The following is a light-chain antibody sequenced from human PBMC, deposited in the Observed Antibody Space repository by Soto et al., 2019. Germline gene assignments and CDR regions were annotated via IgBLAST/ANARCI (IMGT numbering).Light chain of an antibody. J-gene: IGKJ1*01. V-gene: IGKV1-17*01. CDR2: AAS. CDR1: QAIRTA. Sequence: IQLTQSTSSLSASVGDRVTITCRASQAIRTALGWYQQKPGKVPKLLIYAASTLQSGVPSRFRGSGSGRDFTLTISSLQPEDFATYYCQQYNSQWTFGQGTKVDIK. CDR3: QQYNSQWT.